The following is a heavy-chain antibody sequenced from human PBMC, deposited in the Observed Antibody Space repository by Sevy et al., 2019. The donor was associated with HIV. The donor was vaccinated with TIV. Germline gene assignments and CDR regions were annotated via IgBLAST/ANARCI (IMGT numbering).Heavy chain of an antibody. CDR1: GASISSITHY. CDR3: VGPALTYDSGSRYFDY. J-gene: IGHJ4*02. Sequence: SETLSLTCTVSGASISSITHYWGWIRQPPGKGLEWIASLRSGGNTFYNPSLRSRVTISADTSRSQFSLKLRSVTAADTAIYYCVGPALTYDSGSRYFDYWGQGIVVTVSS. CDR2: LRSGGNT. D-gene: IGHD6-19*01. V-gene: IGHV4-39*01.